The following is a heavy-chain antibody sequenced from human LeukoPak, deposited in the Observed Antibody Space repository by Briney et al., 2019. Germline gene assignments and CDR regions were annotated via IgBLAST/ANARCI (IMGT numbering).Heavy chain of an antibody. Sequence: PGGSLRLSCAASGFTFSSYAMSWVRQAPGKGLEWVSAISGSGGSTYYADSVKGRFTISRDNSKNTLYLQMNSLRAEDTAVYYCAKDHGSGSFTYYGMDVWGQGTTVTVSS. J-gene: IGHJ6*02. CDR1: GFTFSSYA. D-gene: IGHD3-10*01. V-gene: IGHV3-23*01. CDR2: ISGSGGST. CDR3: AKDHGSGSFTYYGMDV.